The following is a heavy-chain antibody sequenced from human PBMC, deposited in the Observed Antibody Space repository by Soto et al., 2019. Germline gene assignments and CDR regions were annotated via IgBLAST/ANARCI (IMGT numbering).Heavy chain of an antibody. CDR2: IWYDGSLQ. D-gene: IGHD5-12*01. V-gene: IGHV3-33*06. J-gene: IGHJ6*02. CDR3: ANLWGDGYNLGQDYNGMDV. CDR1: GFSFENYG. Sequence: GGSLRLSCAASGFSFENYGMHWVRQAPGRGLEWVAIIWYDGSLQYYAAAVKGRFTISRDNSKNTLYLEMNSLRAEDTAVHYCANLWGDGYNLGQDYNGMDVWGQGTTVTVSS.